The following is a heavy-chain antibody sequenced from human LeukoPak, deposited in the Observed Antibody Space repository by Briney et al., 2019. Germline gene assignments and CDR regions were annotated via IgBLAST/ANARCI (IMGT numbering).Heavy chain of an antibody. V-gene: IGHV3-23*01. CDR3: AKDPTYYYGSGSAGGEVDYYYMDV. J-gene: IGHJ6*03. Sequence: GGSLRLSCAASGFTFRNYAMSWVRQIPGKGLEWVSGISAGGSRTYYSDSVKGRFTISRDNSKNTLYLQMNSLRAEDTAVYYCAKDPTYYYGSGSAGGEVDYYYMDVWGKGTTVTVSS. CDR2: ISAGGSRT. D-gene: IGHD3-10*01. CDR1: GFTFRNYA.